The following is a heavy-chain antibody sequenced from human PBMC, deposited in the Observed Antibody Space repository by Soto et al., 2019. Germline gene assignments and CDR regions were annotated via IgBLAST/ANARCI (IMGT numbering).Heavy chain of an antibody. J-gene: IGHJ4*02. CDR1: GFTFSSYW. Sequence: GGSLRLSCAASGFTFSSYWMSWVRQAPGKGLEWVANIKQDGSEKYYVDSVKGRFTISRDNAKNSLYLQMNSLRDEDTAVYYCARGRTTSGSYRGFDYWGRGTLVTVSS. V-gene: IGHV3-7*01. D-gene: IGHD1-26*01. CDR3: ARGRTTSGSYRGFDY. CDR2: IKQDGSEK.